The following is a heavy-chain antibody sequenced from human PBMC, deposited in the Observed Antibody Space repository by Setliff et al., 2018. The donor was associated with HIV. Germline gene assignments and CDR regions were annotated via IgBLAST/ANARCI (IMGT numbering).Heavy chain of an antibody. V-gene: IGHV4-4*07. CDR3: ARAAAGNTGPFDL. D-gene: IGHD4-17*01. CDR2: VSSRGDT. J-gene: IGHJ4*02. Sequence: PSETLSLTCTVSDSGTYYWSWIRQPAGKGLEWIGRVSSRGDTNYNPSLKSRVTISVDTSKNQFSLKLTSVTASDTAVYYCARAAAGNTGPFDLWGQGSPGTVSS. CDR1: DSGTYY.